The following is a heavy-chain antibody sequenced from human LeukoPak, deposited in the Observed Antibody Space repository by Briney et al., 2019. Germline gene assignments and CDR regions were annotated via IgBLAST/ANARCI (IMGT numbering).Heavy chain of an antibody. CDR1: GYTFTSYY. Sequence: ASVKVSCKTSGYTFTSYYMHWVRQAPGQGLEWMGIINPRGGSASSAQKFQGRVTLTRDTSTSTVYMDLSSLRSQDTAVYYCARDYHGSGSLTTFDYWGQGALVTASS. J-gene: IGHJ4*02. D-gene: IGHD3-10*01. V-gene: IGHV1-46*01. CDR2: INPRGGSA. CDR3: ARDYHGSGSLTTFDY.